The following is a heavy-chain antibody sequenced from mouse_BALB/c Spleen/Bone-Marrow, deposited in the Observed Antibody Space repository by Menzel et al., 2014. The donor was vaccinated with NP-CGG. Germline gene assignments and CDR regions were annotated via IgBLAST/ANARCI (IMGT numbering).Heavy chain of an antibody. Sequence: QVQLQQSGAELVRPGVSVKISCKGSGYTFTDYAMHWVKRSHAKSLEWIGVISTYYGDASYNQKFKGKATMTVDKSSSTAYMELARLTSEDSAIYYCARESIYYYGSTLDYWGQGTTLTDSS. D-gene: IGHD1-1*01. CDR1: GYTFTDYA. CDR3: ARESIYYYGSTLDY. CDR2: ISTYYGDA. V-gene: IGHV1S137*01. J-gene: IGHJ2*01.